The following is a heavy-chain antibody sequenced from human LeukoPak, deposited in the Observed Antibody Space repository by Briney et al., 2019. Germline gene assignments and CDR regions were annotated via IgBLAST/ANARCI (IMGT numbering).Heavy chain of an antibody. CDR1: GYTFTGYY. D-gene: IGHD4-17*01. CDR3: ATGSPDDYGDYVSPNFDY. Sequence: ASVKVSCKASGYTFTGYYMHWVRQAPGQGLEWMGWINPNSGGTNYAQKFQGRVTMTRDTSISTAYMELSSLRSEDTAVYYCATGSPDDYGDYVSPNFDYWGQGTLVTVSS. V-gene: IGHV1-2*02. CDR2: INPNSGGT. J-gene: IGHJ4*02.